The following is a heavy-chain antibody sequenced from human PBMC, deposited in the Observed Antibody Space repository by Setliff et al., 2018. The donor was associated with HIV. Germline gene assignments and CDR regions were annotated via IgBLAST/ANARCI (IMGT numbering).Heavy chain of an antibody. CDR3: AKVWTDTAMVDAFDI. Sequence: PGGSLRLSCAASGFTLSDYYMSWIRQAPGKGLEWVSYISSSGSTIYYADSVKGRFTISRDNAKNSLYLQMNSLRAEDTALYYCAKVWTDTAMVDAFDIWGQGTMVTVSS. V-gene: IGHV3-11*01. CDR1: GFTLSDYY. D-gene: IGHD5-18*01. CDR2: ISSSGSTI. J-gene: IGHJ3*02.